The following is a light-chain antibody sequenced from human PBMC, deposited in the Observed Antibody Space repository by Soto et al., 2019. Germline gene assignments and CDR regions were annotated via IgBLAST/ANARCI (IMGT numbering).Light chain of an antibody. V-gene: IGKV3-20*01. CDR3: QQYGSSPST. CDR1: QSVSSSY. CDR2: GAS. Sequence: EIVLTQSPGTLSLSPGERATLSCRSSQSVSSSYLAWYQQKPGQAPRLLIFGASNRATGLPARFSGSGSGTDFTLTISGLEPEDFPVYYCQQYGSSPSTFGQGTKVDIK. J-gene: IGKJ1*01.